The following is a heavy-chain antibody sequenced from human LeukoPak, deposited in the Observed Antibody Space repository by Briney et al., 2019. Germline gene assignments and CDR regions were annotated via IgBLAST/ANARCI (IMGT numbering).Heavy chain of an antibody. CDR1: GFTLGSYW. CDR2: IKDDGSQK. CDR3: ARDPTQEGIQLLYGMDV. D-gene: IGHD5-18*01. V-gene: IGHV3-7*01. Sequence: GGSLRLSCAASGFTLGSYWMAWVRQAPGKELEWVATIKDDGSQKYYVDSVKGRFTISRDNSKNTLYLQMNSLRAEDTAVYYCARDPTQEGIQLLYGMDVWGQGTTVTVSS. J-gene: IGHJ6*02.